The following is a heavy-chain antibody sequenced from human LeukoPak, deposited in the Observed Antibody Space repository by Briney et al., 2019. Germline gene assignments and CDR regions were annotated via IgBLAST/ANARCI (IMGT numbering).Heavy chain of an antibody. D-gene: IGHD6-19*01. CDR3: VKGPRPDITVAHTVEN. Sequence: GGSLRLSCAASGFIFSNYAMSWVRQVPGTGLEWVSTISSRGDSTYVADSVKGRFTISRDNSKNSLYLQMNTVRAEDTAVYYCVKGPRPDITVAHTVENWGQGTLVTVSS. V-gene: IGHV3-23*01. J-gene: IGHJ4*02. CDR2: ISSRGDST. CDR1: GFIFSNYA.